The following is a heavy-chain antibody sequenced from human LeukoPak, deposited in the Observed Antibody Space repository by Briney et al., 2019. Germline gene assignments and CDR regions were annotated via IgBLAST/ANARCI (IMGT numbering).Heavy chain of an antibody. V-gene: IGHV4-59*01. CDR1: GGSISPDY. J-gene: IGHJ4*02. CDR2: IHYSGST. D-gene: IGHD2-2*01. CDR3: ARGVVPATSHLPLLDY. Sequence: SESLSLTCGVSGGSISPDYWTWIRQPPRRGLEWIGYIHYSGSTNYNPSLQSRVTISRDASKNQFSLSLSSVTAADTAVYYCARGVVPATSHLPLLDYWGQGTLVTVSS.